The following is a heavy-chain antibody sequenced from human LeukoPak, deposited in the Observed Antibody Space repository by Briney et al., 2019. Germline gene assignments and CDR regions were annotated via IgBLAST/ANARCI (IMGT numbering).Heavy chain of an antibody. J-gene: IGHJ4*02. D-gene: IGHD2-21*01. CDR3: ARAIRLTPYFDY. CDR1: GGSISSADFY. Sequence: ASQTLSLTCTVSGGSISSADFYWTWIREPPWKGLEWIGYIYYSGSTYYNPSLKSRLTISLDTSKNQFSLKLSSVTAADTAVYSCARAIRLTPYFDYWGQGTLVTVYS. CDR2: IYYSGST. V-gene: IGHV4-30-4*01.